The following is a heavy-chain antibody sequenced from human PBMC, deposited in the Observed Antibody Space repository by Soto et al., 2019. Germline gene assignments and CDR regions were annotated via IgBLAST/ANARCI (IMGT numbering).Heavy chain of an antibody. CDR2: INAGNGNT. D-gene: IGHD6-19*01. CDR3: ASERYSSEVIDGFDP. V-gene: IGHV1-3*01. J-gene: IGHJ5*02. Sequence: ASVKVSCKASGYTFTSYAMHWVRQAPGQRLEWMGWINAGNGNTKYSQKFQGRVTITRDTSASTAYMELSSLRSEDTAVYYCASERYSSEVIDGFDPWGQGTLVTVSS. CDR1: GYTFTSYA.